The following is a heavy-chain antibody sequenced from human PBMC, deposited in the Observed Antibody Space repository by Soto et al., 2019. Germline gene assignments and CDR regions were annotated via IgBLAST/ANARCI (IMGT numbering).Heavy chain of an antibody. D-gene: IGHD3-10*01. CDR3: AREERGVLTQFHN. CDR2: IYYSGST. J-gene: IGHJ4*02. CDR1: GGSVSSGSYY. V-gene: IGHV4-61*01. Sequence: SETLSLTCTVSGGSVSSGSYYWSWIRQPPGKGLEWIGYIYYSGSTNYNPSLKSRVTISVDTSKNQFSLKLSSVTAADTAVYYCAREERGVLTQFHNWGQGTLVTVSS.